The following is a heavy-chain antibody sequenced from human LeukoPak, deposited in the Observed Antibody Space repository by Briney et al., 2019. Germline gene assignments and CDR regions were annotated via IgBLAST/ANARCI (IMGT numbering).Heavy chain of an antibody. J-gene: IGHJ4*02. CDR3: ARYYYESSGYYILDY. CDR1: GGSISGHY. V-gene: IGHV4-59*11. D-gene: IGHD3-22*01. Sequence: SETLSLTCTVSGGSISGHYWSWIRQPPGEGLEWIGYIYYSGSTNYNPSLKSRVTISVDTSKNQFSQNLSSVTAADTAVYYCARYYYESSGYYILDYWGQGTLVTVSS. CDR2: IYYSGST.